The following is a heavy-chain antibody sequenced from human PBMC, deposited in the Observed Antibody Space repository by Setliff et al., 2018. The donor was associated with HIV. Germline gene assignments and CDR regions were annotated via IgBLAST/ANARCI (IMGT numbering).Heavy chain of an antibody. CDR1: GGSITTTNYY. CDR2: IFYNANT. J-gene: IGHJ3*02. CDR3: ARDLTMVLGRGGGGDAFDI. D-gene: IGHD3-10*01. V-gene: IGHV4-39*07. Sequence: SETLSPTCNVSGGSITTTNYYWGWIRQPPGKGLEWIGSIFYNANTYYNSSLKSRVTIAVDPSKNKFSLRLTSVTAADTAVYYCARDLTMVLGRGGGGDAFDIWGQGTMVTVSS.